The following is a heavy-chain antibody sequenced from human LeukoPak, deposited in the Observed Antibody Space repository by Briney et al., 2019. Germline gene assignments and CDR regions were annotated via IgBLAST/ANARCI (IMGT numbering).Heavy chain of an antibody. CDR3: AGKYPDYYYGMDV. V-gene: IGHV4-59*01. CDR2: IYYSGST. Sequence: SETLSLTCTVSGGSISSYYWSWIRQPPGKGLEWIGYIYYSGSTNYNPSLKSRVTISVDTSKNLFSLKLSSVTAADTAVYYCAGKYPDYYYGMDVWGQGTTVTVSS. J-gene: IGHJ6*02. D-gene: IGHD2-2*01. CDR1: GGSISSYY.